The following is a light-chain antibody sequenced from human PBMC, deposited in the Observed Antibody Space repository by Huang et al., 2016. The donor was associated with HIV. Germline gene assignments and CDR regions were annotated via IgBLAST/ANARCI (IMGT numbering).Light chain of an antibody. J-gene: IGKJ4*01. V-gene: IGKV3-11*01. CDR1: QSVSSY. CDR3: QQRSNWLT. Sequence: ETVLTQSPATLSLSPGERATLSCRASQSVSSYLGWYQQKPGQAPRLLIYDASDRAPGIPAMFSGSGSGTDFTLTISSLEPEDFAVYYCQQRSNWLTFGGGTKVEI. CDR2: DAS.